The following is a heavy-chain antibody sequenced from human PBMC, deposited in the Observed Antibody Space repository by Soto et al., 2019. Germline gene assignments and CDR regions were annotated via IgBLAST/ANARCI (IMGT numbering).Heavy chain of an antibody. CDR1: GYTFTKYY. D-gene: IGHD3-22*01. Sequence: ASVKVSCKASGYTFTKYYIHWVRQAPEQGREWLGVLNPSRGRATYAQRFQGRVTMTSDTSTSTFYMELSRLRSEDTAVYYCAKDWRHSKDYYDSSGYSPVPAFDIWGQGTMVTVSS. CDR3: AKDWRHSKDYYDSSGYSPVPAFDI. CDR2: LNPSRGRA. J-gene: IGHJ3*02. V-gene: IGHV1-46*01.